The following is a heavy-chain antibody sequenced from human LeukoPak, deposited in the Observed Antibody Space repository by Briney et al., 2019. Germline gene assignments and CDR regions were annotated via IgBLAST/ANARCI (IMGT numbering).Heavy chain of an antibody. D-gene: IGHD1-26*01. J-gene: IGHJ4*02. CDR3: AKLWDLPLFDY. CDR2: ISGSGGST. Sequence: GGSLRLSCAASGFTFSNSAMSWVRQAPGKGLEWVSAISGSGGSTYYADSVKGRFTISRDNSKNTLYLQMNSLRAEDTAVYYCAKLWDLPLFDYWGQGTLVTVSS. CDR1: GFTFSNSA. V-gene: IGHV3-23*01.